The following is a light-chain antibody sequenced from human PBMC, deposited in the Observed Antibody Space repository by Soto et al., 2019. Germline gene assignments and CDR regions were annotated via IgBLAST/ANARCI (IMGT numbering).Light chain of an antibody. CDR1: QDIRTE. Sequence: AIQMTQSPSSLSASVGDRVTITCRSSQDIRTELGWYQQRPGKAPNLLIYGASTLQTGVPSRFGGSGSGTDFFLTISSLQPEDVATYFCLQDYNYPRTFGHGTKLQIK. CDR2: GAS. V-gene: IGKV1-6*01. J-gene: IGKJ2*01. CDR3: LQDYNYPRT.